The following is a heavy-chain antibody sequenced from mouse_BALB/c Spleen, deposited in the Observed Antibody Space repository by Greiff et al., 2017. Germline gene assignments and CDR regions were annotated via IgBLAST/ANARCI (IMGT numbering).Heavy chain of an antibody. CDR3: TREGYYGSSPYFDV. D-gene: IGHD1-1*01. CDR1: GYTFTSYW. Sequence: LQQPGSELVRPGASVKLSCKASGYTFTSYWMHWVKQRPGQGLEWIGNIYPGSGSTNYDEKFKSKATLTVDTSSSTAYMQLSSLTSEDSAVYYCTREGYYGSSPYFDVWGAGTTVTVSS. J-gene: IGHJ1*01. V-gene: IGHV1S22*01. CDR2: IYPGSGST.